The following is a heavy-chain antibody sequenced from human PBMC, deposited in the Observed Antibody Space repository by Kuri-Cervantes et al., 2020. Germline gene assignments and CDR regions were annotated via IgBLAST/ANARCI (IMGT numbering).Heavy chain of an antibody. V-gene: IGHV3-30*03. D-gene: IGHD3-10*02. CDR2: ISYDGSNK. Sequence: GGSLRLSCAASGFTFSSYGMHWVRQAPGKGLEWVAVISYDGSNKYYADSVKGRFTISRDNSKNTLYLQMNSLRAEDTAVYYCASSERMLSNWFDPWGQGTLVTVSS. J-gene: IGHJ5*02. CDR1: GFTFSSYG. CDR3: ASSERMLSNWFDP.